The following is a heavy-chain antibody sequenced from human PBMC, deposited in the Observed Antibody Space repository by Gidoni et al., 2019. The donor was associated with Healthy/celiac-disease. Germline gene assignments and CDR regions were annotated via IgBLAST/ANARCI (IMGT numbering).Heavy chain of an antibody. J-gene: IGHJ6*03. V-gene: IGHV4-34*01. CDR1: GGSFSGYY. CDR3: ACLATKERVVREEVFYYYYMDV. D-gene: IGHD5-12*01. Sequence: QVQLQQWGAGRLKTSETLDLTCAVYGGSFSGYYWSWIRQPPGKGLEWIGKINHSWSTNYNPSLKRRVTIPVDTSKNQSSLKLISVTAADTAVYYCACLATKERVVREEVFYYYYMDVWGKGTTVTVSS. CDR2: INHSWST.